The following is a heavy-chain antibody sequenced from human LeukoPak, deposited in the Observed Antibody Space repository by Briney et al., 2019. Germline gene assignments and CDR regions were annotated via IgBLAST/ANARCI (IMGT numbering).Heavy chain of an antibody. CDR3: ARDQGGSSGWFYYYYYGMDV. D-gene: IGHD6-19*01. J-gene: IGHJ6*02. Sequence: GASVKVSCKASGYTFTNYGISWVRQAPGQGLEWMGWISAYNGNTNYAQKLQGRVTMTTDTSTSTAYMELRSLRSDDTAVYYCARDQGGSSGWFYYYYYGMDVWGQGTTVTVSS. CDR1: GYTFTNYG. V-gene: IGHV1-18*01. CDR2: ISAYNGNT.